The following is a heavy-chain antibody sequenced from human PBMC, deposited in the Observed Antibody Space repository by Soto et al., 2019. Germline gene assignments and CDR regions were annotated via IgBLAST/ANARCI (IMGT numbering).Heavy chain of an antibody. J-gene: IGHJ4*02. Sequence: QITLKESGPMRVKPTQTLALTCTFSGFSLTTSGVGVGWIRQPPGKAMEWLAFISWDDDKRYRPSLKSTLRITNDNTKNEAVLLMPDIGPAATATYYLANRRPLSGDWGGGDFDYWGQGTLVTVSS. D-gene: IGHD2-21*02. CDR2: ISWDDDK. CDR1: GFSLTTSGVG. V-gene: IGHV2-5*02. CDR3: ANRRPLSGDWGGGDFDY.